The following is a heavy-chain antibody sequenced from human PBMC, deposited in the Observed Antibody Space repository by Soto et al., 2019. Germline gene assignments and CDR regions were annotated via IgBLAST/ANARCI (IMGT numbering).Heavy chain of an antibody. CDR2: ISSSGSII. CDR1: GFTFSSYN. Sequence: PGGSLRLPWAASGFTFSSYNMNWVRQSPGKGLEWVSYISSSGSIIYYADSVKGRFTVSRDEAKNSLYLQMNSLRVEDTAVYYCARDAGIALTGNYYGMDVWGQGTTVTVS. D-gene: IGHD6-13*01. V-gene: IGHV3-48*01. J-gene: IGHJ6*02. CDR3: ARDAGIALTGNYYGMDV.